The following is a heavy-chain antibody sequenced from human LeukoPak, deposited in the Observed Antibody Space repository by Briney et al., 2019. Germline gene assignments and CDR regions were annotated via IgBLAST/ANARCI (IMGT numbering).Heavy chain of an antibody. CDR3: ARDPIVGDTGGGDY. J-gene: IGHJ4*02. Sequence: GGSLRLSCAASGFTFSSYWMTWVRQAPGQGLDWVSNINGDGSIENYVHSVRGRFSIFRDNAKDALYLQMNSLRVDDTAIYYCARDPIVGDTGGGDYWGQGTLVTVSS. D-gene: IGHD1-26*01. V-gene: IGHV3-7*01. CDR1: GFTFSSYW. CDR2: INGDGSIE.